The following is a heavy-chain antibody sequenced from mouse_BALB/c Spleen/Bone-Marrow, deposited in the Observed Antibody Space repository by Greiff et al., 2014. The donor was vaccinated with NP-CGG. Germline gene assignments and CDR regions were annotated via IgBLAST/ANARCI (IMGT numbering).Heavy chain of an antibody. CDR3: TRWYYGNYFDY. Sequence: VQLQQSGAELVKPGASVKLSCKASGYTFTSYYMYWVKQRPGQGLEWIGEINPSNGGTNFNEKFKSKATLTVDKSSSTAYMRLSSLTSEDSAVYYCTRWYYGNYFDYWGQGTTLTVSS. CDR2: INPSNGGT. J-gene: IGHJ2*01. D-gene: IGHD2-1*01. V-gene: IGHV1S81*02. CDR1: GYTFTSYY.